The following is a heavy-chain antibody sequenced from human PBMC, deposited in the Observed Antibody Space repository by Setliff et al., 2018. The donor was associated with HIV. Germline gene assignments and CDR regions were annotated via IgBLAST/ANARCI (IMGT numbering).Heavy chain of an antibody. D-gene: IGHD3-22*01. J-gene: IGHJ5*02. CDR2: INLNSGDT. CDR1: GYIFTGYN. CDR3: ARGRNQDSSGYIGNWFDP. V-gene: IGHV1-2*02. Sequence: ASVKVSCKASGYIFTGYNMHGVRHAPGQGLEWMGCINLNSGDTNYAQKFPDRVTVTRNTSTNTSYVEVRRLISDDTAVYFCARGRNQDSSGYIGNWFDPWGQGTVVTVSS.